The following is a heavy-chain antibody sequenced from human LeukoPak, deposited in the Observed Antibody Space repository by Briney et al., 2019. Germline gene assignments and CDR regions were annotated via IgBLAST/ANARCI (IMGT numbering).Heavy chain of an antibody. D-gene: IGHD2-8*02. J-gene: IGHJ4*02. V-gene: IGHV3-21*01. Sequence: PGGSLRLSCAASGFTFSSYSMNWVRQAPGKGLEWVSSISSSSSYIYYADSVKGRFTISRDNAKNSLYLQMNSLRAEDTAVYYCAREGFWSKYYFDYWGQGTLVTVSS. CDR3: AREGFWSKYYFDY. CDR2: ISSSSSYI. CDR1: GFTFSSYS.